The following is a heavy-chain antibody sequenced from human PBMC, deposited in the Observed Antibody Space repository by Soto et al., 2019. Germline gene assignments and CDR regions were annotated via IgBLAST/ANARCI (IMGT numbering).Heavy chain of an antibody. D-gene: IGHD2-2*01. CDR2: INPNSGGT. CDR1: GYTFTGYY. J-gene: IGHJ4*02. V-gene: IGHV1-2*02. Sequence: ASVKVSCKASGYTFTGYYMHWVRQAPGQGLEWMGWINPNSGGTNYAQKFQGRVTMTRDTSISTAYMELSRLRSDDTAVYYWARGGPKLGYCSSTSCYWEEYYFDYWGQGTLVTVSS. CDR3: ARGGPKLGYCSSTSCYWEEYYFDY.